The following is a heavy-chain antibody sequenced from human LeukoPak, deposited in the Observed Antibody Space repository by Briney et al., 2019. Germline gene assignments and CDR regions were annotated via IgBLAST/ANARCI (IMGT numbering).Heavy chain of an antibody. CDR1: GGSISSGGYY. Sequence: PSETLSLTCTVSGGSISSGGYYWSWIRQHPGKGLEWIGYIYYSGSTYYNPCLKSRVTISVDTSKNQFSLKLSSVPAADTAVYYCARTITEVEVSSYWFDPWGQGTLVTVSS. CDR3: ARTITEVEVSSYWFDP. J-gene: IGHJ5*02. D-gene: IGHD1-14*01. V-gene: IGHV4-31*03. CDR2: IYYSGST.